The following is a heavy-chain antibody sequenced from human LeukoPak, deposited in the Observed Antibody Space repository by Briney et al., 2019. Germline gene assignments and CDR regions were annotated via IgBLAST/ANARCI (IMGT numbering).Heavy chain of an antibody. CDR2: MNPNSGNT. D-gene: IGHD6-13*01. CDR1: GYTFTSYD. J-gene: IGHJ4*02. CDR3: ARDPAAAVSSGLDY. Sequence: ASVKVSCKASGYTFTSYDINWVRQATGQGLEWMGWMNPNSGNTGYAQEFQGRVTMTRNTSISTAYMELSSLRSEDTAVYYCARDPAAAVSSGLDYWGQGTLVTVSS. V-gene: IGHV1-8*01.